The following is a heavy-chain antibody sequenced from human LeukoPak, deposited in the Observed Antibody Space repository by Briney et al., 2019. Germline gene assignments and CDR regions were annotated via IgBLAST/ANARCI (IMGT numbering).Heavy chain of an antibody. CDR1: GFTFSTSW. CDR2: INEDGSVK. J-gene: IGHJ4*02. D-gene: IGHD6-13*01. V-gene: IGHV3-7*01. CDR3: AKEGEERIAAAGQYVPDY. Sequence: GGSLRLSCAASGFTFSTSWMTWVRQAPGKELEWLGNINEDGSVKNYVDSVKGRFTTSRDNAWNSLYLLMHSLRADDTAVYYCAKEGEERIAAAGQYVPDYWGQGTLVTVSS.